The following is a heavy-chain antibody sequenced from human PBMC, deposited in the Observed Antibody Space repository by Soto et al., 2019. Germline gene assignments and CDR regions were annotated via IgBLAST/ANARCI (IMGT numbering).Heavy chain of an antibody. D-gene: IGHD4-17*01. CDR2: ISSGSTHT. Sequence: EVQLVESGGGLVKPGGSLRLSCAASGLTFRAYSSHWVRQTPGKGLEWVSSISSGSTHTYYADSVKGRFTISRDNAEKSLFLHMDSLRHEDTAVYYCTSGESTFGDYASRFDHWGQGTLVTVSS. CDR1: GLTFRAYS. V-gene: IGHV3-21*01. J-gene: IGHJ4*02. CDR3: TSGESTFGDYASRFDH.